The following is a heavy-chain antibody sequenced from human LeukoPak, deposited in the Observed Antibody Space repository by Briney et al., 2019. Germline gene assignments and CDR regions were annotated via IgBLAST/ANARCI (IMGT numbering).Heavy chain of an antibody. CDR2: ISYDGSNK. D-gene: IGHD2-2*02. V-gene: IGHV3-30*04. Sequence: PGGSLRLSCAASGFIFSSYAMHWVRQAPGKGLEWVALISYDGSNKYNADSVKGRFTISRDNSKNTLYLQMNSLRAEDTAVYYCARSSPHCSSTSCYNDAFDIWGQGTMVTVSS. J-gene: IGHJ3*02. CDR3: ARSSPHCSSTSCYNDAFDI. CDR1: GFIFSSYA.